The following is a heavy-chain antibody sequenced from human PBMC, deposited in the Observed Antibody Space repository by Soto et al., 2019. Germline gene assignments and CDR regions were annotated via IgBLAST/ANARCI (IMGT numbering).Heavy chain of an antibody. CDR2: IYYSGST. J-gene: IGHJ5*02. Sequence: QVQLQESGPGLVKPSETLSLTCTVSGGSISSYYWSWIRQPPGKGLEWIGYIYYSGSTNYNPSLKSRVTISVDTSKNQFSLKLSSVTAADTAVYYCARERGTMTTVTTGSWFDPWGQGTLVTVSS. CDR1: GGSISSYY. CDR3: ARERGTMTTVTTGSWFDP. D-gene: IGHD4-17*01. V-gene: IGHV4-59*01.